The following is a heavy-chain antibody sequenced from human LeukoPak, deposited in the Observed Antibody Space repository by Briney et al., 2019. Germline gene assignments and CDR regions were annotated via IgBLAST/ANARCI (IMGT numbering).Heavy chain of an antibody. J-gene: IGHJ4*02. CDR3: AKGLLLWFGELLYGFDY. CDR1: GFTFSSYA. D-gene: IGHD3-10*01. V-gene: IGHV3-23*01. Sequence: PGGSLRLSCAASGFTFSSYAMSWVRQAPGKGLEWVSATSGSGGSTYYADSVKGRFAISRDNSKNTLYLQMNSLRAEDTAVYYCAKGLLLWFGELLYGFDYWGQGTLVTVSS. CDR2: TSGSGGST.